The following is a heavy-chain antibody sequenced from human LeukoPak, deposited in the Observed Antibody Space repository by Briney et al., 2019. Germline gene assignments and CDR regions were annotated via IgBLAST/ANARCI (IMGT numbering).Heavy chain of an antibody. CDR3: GSALGGPGY. CDR1: GGTFSSYA. V-gene: IGHV1-69*06. D-gene: IGHD3-16*01. Sequence: SVTVSYKASGGTFSSYAISWVRQAPGQGLEWMGGIIPIFGTANYAQKFQGRVTITADKSTSTAYMELSSLRSEDTAVYYCGSALGGPGYWGQGTLVTVSS. J-gene: IGHJ4*02. CDR2: IIPIFGTA.